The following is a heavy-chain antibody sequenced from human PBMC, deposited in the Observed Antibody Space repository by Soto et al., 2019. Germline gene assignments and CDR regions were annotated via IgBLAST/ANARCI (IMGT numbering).Heavy chain of an antibody. CDR1: GYSFTSYW. J-gene: IGHJ6*02. CDR2: IYPGDSDT. CDR3: ALTPDYDYFGMDV. V-gene: IGHV5-51*01. Sequence: GESLKISCKGSGYSFTSYWIGWVRQMPGKGLEWMGIIYPGDSDTRYSPSFQGQVTISADKSVSTAYLQWISLKASDTAMYYCALTPDYDYFGMDVGGQGTTVTVSS.